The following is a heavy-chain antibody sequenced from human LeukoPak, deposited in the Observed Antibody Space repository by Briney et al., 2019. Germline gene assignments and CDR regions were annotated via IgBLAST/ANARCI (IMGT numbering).Heavy chain of an antibody. V-gene: IGHV3-9*01. CDR1: GFTFDDYA. CDR3: AKDYYDSSGYIDY. CDR2: ISWNSGSI. J-gene: IGHJ4*02. D-gene: IGHD3-22*01. Sequence: PGGSLRHSCAASGFTFDDYAMHWVRQAPGKGLEWVSGISWNSGSIGYADSVKGRFTISRDNAKNSLYLQMNSLRAEDTALYYCAKDYYDSSGYIDYWGQGTLVTVSS.